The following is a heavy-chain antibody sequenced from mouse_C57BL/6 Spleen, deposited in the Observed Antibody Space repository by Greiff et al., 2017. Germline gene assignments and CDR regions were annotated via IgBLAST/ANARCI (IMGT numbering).Heavy chain of an antibody. V-gene: IGHV1-81*01. CDR2: IYPRSGNT. CDR3: AHYGNSLYYFDY. CDR1: GYTFTSYG. D-gene: IGHD2-1*01. J-gene: IGHJ2*01. Sequence: VQLQQSGAELARPGASVKLSCKASGYTFTSYGISWVKQRTGQGLEWIGEIYPRSGNTYYNEKFKGEATLTADKSSSTAYMELRSLTSEDSAVYFCAHYGNSLYYFDYWGQGTTLTVSS.